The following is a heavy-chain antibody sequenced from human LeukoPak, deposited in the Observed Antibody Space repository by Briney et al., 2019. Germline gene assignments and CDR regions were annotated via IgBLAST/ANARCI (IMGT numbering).Heavy chain of an antibody. D-gene: IGHD6-6*01. J-gene: IGHJ4*02. CDR1: GFSNYT. V-gene: IGHV3-30*04. CDR2: ISYDGSNK. CDR3: ARGGVYSTSAVDY. Sequence: GGSLRLSCAASGFSNYTMHWVRQAPGKGLEWVAVISYDGSNKYYADSVKGRFTISRDNAKNTLYLQMNSLRAEDTAVYYCARGGVYSTSAVDYWGQGTLVTVSS.